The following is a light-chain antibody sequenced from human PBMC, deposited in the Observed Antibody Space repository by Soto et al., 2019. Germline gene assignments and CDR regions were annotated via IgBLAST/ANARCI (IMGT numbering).Light chain of an antibody. CDR1: SSDVGGYNY. Sequence: QSALTQPASVSGSPGQSITISCTGTSSDVGGYNYVSWYQLHPGKAPKLMIYDVSKRPSGVSNRFSGSKSGNTASLTISGLQAEDEADYYCSSYTSSSTLDVVFGGGTKLTVL. CDR2: DVS. CDR3: SSYTSSSTLDVV. J-gene: IGLJ2*01. V-gene: IGLV2-14*01.